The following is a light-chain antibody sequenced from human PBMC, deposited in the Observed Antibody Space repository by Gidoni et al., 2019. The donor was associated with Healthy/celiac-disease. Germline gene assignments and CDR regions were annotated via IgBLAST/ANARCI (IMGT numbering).Light chain of an antibody. Sequence: EVVMTQSPAIVSVSPGDTATLSCRTSQAITSNLAWYQQGPGQAPRLLIYGASTRATGIPARFSGSGSGTEFTLTISSLQFEDFAVYYCHQYRNWPSLTFGGGTKVDIK. J-gene: IGKJ4*01. CDR2: GAS. CDR1: QAITSN. CDR3: HQYRNWPSLT. V-gene: IGKV3-15*01.